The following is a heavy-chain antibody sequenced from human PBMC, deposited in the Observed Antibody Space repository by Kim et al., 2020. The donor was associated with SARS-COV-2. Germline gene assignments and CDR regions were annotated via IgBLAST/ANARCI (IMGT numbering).Heavy chain of an antibody. V-gene: IGHV4-34*01. Sequence: SETLSLTCAVYGGSFSGDYYSWIRQPPGKGLEWSGEINHSGNTKYNPSLKSPVTTSVDTSNNQVSLKLSSGTAADTAGYYCAGGGDRNSLWLGGKVDV. CDR3: AGGGDRNSLWLGGKVDV. D-gene: IGHD2-15*01. CDR2: INHSGNT. CDR1: GGSFSGDY. J-gene: IGHJ3*01.